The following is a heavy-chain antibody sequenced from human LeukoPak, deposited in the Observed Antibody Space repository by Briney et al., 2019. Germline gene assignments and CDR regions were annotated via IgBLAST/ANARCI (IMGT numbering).Heavy chain of an antibody. D-gene: IGHD3-22*01. CDR1: GFTFRSYS. CDR2: MSSSSSYI. CDR3: ARAVAYYYDSSGYYHDY. Sequence: GGSLTLSCAASGFTFRSYSMNWVRQAPGKGLEWVSSMSSSSSYIYYADSVKGRFTISRDNAKNSLYLQMNSLRTEDTAVYYCARAVAYYYDSSGYYHDYWGQGTLVTVSS. J-gene: IGHJ4*02. V-gene: IGHV3-21*01.